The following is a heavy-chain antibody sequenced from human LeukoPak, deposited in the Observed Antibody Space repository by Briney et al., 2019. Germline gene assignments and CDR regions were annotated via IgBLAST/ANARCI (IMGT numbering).Heavy chain of an antibody. CDR3: AKGAHDYGAVTYFDY. V-gene: IGHV3-30*18. CDR1: GFTFSSYG. CDR2: ISYDGSNK. D-gene: IGHD4-17*01. J-gene: IGHJ4*02. Sequence: GRSLRLSCAASGFTFSSYGMHWVRQAPGEGLEWVAVISYDGSNKYYADSVKGRFTISRDNSKNTLYLQMNSLRAEDTAVYYCAKGAHDYGAVTYFDYWGQGTLVTVSS.